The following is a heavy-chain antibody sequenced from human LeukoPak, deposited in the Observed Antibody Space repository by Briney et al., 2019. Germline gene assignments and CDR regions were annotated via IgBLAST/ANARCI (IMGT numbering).Heavy chain of an antibody. V-gene: IGHV1-2*06. CDR2: INPNSGGT. J-gene: IGHJ4*02. CDR1: GYTFTGYY. Sequence: ASVKVSCKASGYTFTGYYMRWVRQAPGQGLEWMGRINPNSGGTNYAQKFQGRVTMTRDTSISTAYMELSRLRSDDTAVYYCARDQTRLRLGELSLSYWGQGTLVTVSS. D-gene: IGHD3-16*02. CDR3: ARDQTRLRLGELSLSY.